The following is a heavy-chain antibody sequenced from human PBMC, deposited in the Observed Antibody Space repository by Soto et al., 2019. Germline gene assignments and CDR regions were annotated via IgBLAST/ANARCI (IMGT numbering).Heavy chain of an antibody. CDR2: ISGSGGTT. CDR1: GFTFSDYY. D-gene: IGHD2-15*01. Sequence: PGGSLRLSCAASGFTFSDYYINWVRQAPGKGLEWVSAISGSGGTTYYADSVKGRFTISRDNAKNSLFLQMNSLRDEDTAVYYCAREVGGAFDIWGQGTMVTVSS. J-gene: IGHJ3*02. CDR3: AREVGGAFDI. V-gene: IGHV3-11*04.